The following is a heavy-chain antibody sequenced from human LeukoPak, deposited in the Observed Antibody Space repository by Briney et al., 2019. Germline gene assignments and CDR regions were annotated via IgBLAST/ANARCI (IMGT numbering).Heavy chain of an antibody. CDR3: ARDRSGYYSGAYYFDY. CDR2: IIPIFGTA. D-gene: IGHD3-22*01. V-gene: IGHV1-69*01. Sequence: SVKVSCKAFGGTFSRSALSWVRQAPGQGLEWMGGIIPIFGTANYAQKFQGRVTITADESTSTAYMELSSLRSEDTAVYYCARDRSGYYSGAYYFDYWGQGTLVTVSS. CDR1: GGTFSRSA. J-gene: IGHJ4*02.